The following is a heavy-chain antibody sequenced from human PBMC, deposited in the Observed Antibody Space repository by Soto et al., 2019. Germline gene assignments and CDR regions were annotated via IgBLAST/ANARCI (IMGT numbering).Heavy chain of an antibody. CDR1: GFTFSSYS. Sequence: EVQLVESGGGLVKPGGSLRLSCAASGFTFSSYSMNWVRQAPGKGLEWVSSISSSSSYIYYADSVKVRFTISRDNAKNSLYLQMNSLRAEDTAVYYCARDRCSSTSCYGFDYWGQGTLVTVSS. D-gene: IGHD2-2*01. CDR2: ISSSSSYI. CDR3: ARDRCSSTSCYGFDY. J-gene: IGHJ4*02. V-gene: IGHV3-21*01.